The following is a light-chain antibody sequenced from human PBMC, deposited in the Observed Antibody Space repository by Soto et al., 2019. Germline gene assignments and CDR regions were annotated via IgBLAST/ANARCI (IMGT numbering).Light chain of an antibody. CDR1: QGISSY. V-gene: IGKV1-8*01. CDR3: QQYYSYPFT. Sequence: AIRMTQSASSFSASTGDRVTITFRASQGISSYLAWYQQKPGKAPKLLIYAASTLQSGVPSRFSGSGSGTDFTLTISCLQSEDFATYYCQQYYSYPFTFGQGNDWRL. J-gene: IGKJ5*01. CDR2: AAS.